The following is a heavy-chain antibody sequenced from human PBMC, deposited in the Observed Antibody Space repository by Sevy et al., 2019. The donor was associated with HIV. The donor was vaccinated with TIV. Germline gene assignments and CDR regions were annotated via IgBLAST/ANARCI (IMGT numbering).Heavy chain of an antibody. CDR2: INPSSGGT. J-gene: IGHJ3*02. CDR1: GYTFTGYY. Sequence: ASVKVSCKASGYTFTGYYTHWVRQAPGQGLEWMGRINPSSGGTIYAQRFQGRVTMTRDTSIRTAYMELSRLRSDDTAVYYCARSTYSSNSGWTLDIWGQGTKVTVSS. V-gene: IGHV1-2*06. D-gene: IGHD6-13*01. CDR3: ARSTYSSNSGWTLDI.